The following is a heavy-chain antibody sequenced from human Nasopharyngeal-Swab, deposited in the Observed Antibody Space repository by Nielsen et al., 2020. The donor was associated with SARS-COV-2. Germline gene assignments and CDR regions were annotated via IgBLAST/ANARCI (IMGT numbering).Heavy chain of an antibody. CDR3: HVDRVSGSEDSYYFHAMDV. CDR1: GYTFSSYG. V-gene: IGHV1-18*01. Sequence: ASVKVSCKASGYTFSSYGITWVRQAPGQGLEWMGWISGYNGDTNYAQKLQGRVTMTTDTSTSTAYMELGNLRSDDTAVYYGHVDRVSGSEDSYYFHAMDVWGQGTTVTVSS. D-gene: IGHD6-19*01. J-gene: IGHJ6*02. CDR2: ISGYNGDT.